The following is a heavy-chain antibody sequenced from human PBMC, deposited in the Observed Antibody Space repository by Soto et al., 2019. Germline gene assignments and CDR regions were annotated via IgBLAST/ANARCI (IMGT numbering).Heavy chain of an antibody. CDR3: ARASGSFDY. J-gene: IGHJ4*02. Sequence: GGSLRLSCAASGFTFSDYGMHWVRQAPGKGLEWVAVIWFDETIKYYADSVKGRFTISRDNSKNTLYLQINSLRAEDTAVYYCARASGSFDYWGQGTLVTVSS. CDR1: GFTFSDYG. V-gene: IGHV3-33*01. CDR2: IWFDETIK.